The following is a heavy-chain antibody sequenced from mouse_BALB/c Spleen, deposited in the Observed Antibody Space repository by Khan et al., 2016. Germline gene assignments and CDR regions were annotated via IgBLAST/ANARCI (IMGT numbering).Heavy chain of an antibody. CDR3: ARWSSSLDC. CDR1: GYTFTTYW. Sequence: QVQLQQSGPELVRPGASVKMSCKASGYTFTTYWIHWVKQRPGQGLEWIGMIDPSSSETRFIQKFTDKATLNVDRSSNTAYMQLSSMTSEESAVDYGARWSSSLDCGGQGSTLTVSS. V-gene: IGHV1S127*01. CDR2: IDPSSSET. J-gene: IGHJ2*01.